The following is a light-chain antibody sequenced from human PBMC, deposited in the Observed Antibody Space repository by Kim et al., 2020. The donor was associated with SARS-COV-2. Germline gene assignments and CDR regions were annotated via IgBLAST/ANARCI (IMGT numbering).Light chain of an antibody. Sequence: SITISSTGTSSDVGSYNLVAWYQQHPGKAPKLMIYEVSKRPSGVSNRFSGSKSGNTASLTISGLQAEDEADYYCCSYAGSSTFVVCGGGTKLTVL. CDR1: SSDVGSYNL. V-gene: IGLV2-23*02. CDR3: CSYAGSSTFVV. J-gene: IGLJ2*01. CDR2: EVS.